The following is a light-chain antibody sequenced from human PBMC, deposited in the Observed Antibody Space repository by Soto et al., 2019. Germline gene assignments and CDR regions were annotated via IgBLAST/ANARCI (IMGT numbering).Light chain of an antibody. CDR3: QQANSFPLT. V-gene: IGKV1-12*01. Sequence: DLQMTQSPSSVSASVGDRVTITCRASQGISSWLVWYHQKPGKAPKFLIHTASSLQSGVPSRFSGSGSGTDFTLTISSLQPEDFATYYCQQANSFPLTFGGGTKVEIK. CDR1: QGISSW. CDR2: TAS. J-gene: IGKJ4*01.